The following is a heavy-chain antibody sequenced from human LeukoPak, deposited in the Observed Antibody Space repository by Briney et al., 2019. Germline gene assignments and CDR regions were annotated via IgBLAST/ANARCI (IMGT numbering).Heavy chain of an antibody. CDR2: VDPEDGET. Sequence: ASVKVSCKVSGYTFTDYYMHWVQQAPEKGLEWMGLVDPEDGETIYAEKFQGRVTITADTSTDTAYMELSSLRSEDTAVYYCATAAYNAFDIWGQGTMVTVSS. J-gene: IGHJ3*02. D-gene: IGHD2-2*01. CDR3: ATAAYNAFDI. CDR1: GYTFTDYY. V-gene: IGHV1-69-2*01.